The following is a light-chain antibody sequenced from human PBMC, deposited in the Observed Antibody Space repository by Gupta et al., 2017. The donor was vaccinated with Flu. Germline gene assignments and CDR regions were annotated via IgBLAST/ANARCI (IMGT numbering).Light chain of an antibody. CDR2: DVS. Sequence: GQSITISCTGTSSDVGGYNYVSWYQQHPGKAPKLMIYDVSNRPSGVSNRFSGSKSGNTASLTISGLQAEDEADYYCSSYTSSSTPDVFGTG. CDR3: SSYTSSSTPDV. CDR1: SSDVGGYNY. V-gene: IGLV2-14*04. J-gene: IGLJ1*01.